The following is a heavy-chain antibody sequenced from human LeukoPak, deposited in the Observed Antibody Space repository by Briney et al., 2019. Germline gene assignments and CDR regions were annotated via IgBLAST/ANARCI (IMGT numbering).Heavy chain of an antibody. J-gene: IGHJ4*02. V-gene: IGHV3-30*02. CDR3: AKDTGRGSYRYRY. CDR2: IRYDGSNK. CDR1: GFTFSSYG. Sequence: GGSLRLSCAASGFTFSSYGMHWVRQAPGKGLEWVAFIRYDGSNKYYADSVKGRFTISRDNSKNTLYLQMNSLRAEDTAVYYCAKDTGRGSYRYRYWGQGTLVTVSS. D-gene: IGHD3-16*02.